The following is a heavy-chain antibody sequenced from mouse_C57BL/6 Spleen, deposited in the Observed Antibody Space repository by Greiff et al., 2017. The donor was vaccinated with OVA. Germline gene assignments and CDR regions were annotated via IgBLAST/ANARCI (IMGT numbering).Heavy chain of an antibody. CDR2: IYPGSGSN. D-gene: IGHD2-2*01. CDR3: ARWLPLYWYFDV. Sequence: VQLQQPGAELVKPGASVKMSCKASGYTFTSYWITWVKQRPGQGLEWIGDIYPGSGSNNYNEKFKSKATLTVDTSSSTAYMQLSSLTSEDSAVYYCARWLPLYWYFDVWGTGTTVTVSS. J-gene: IGHJ1*03. CDR1: GYTFTSYW. V-gene: IGHV1-55*01.